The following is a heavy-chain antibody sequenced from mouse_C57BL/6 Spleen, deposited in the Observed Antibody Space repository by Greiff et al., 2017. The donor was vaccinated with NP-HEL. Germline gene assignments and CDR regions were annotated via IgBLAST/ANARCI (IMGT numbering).Heavy chain of an antibody. CDR1: GFTFSSYA. V-gene: IGHV5-9-1*02. J-gene: IGHJ1*03. Sequence: EVQVVESGEGLVKPGGSLKLSCAASGFTFSSYAMSWVRQTPEKRLEWVAYISSGGDYIYYADTVKGRFTISRDNARNTLYLQMSSLKSEDTAMYYCTREITTVVATYWYFDVWGTGTTVTVSS. CDR2: ISSGGDYI. CDR3: TREITTVVATYWYFDV. D-gene: IGHD1-1*01.